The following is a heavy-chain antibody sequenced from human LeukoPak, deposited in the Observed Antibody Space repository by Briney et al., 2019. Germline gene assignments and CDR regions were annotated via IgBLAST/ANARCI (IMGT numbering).Heavy chain of an antibody. CDR1: GFTFSNYW. Sequence: PGGSLRLSCAASGFTFSNYWMHWVRQAPGKGLVWVSRINSDGSSTSYADSVKGRFTISRDNAKNSLYLQMNSLRAEDTAVYYCARASAVAGTRHYWGQGTLVTVSS. J-gene: IGHJ4*02. V-gene: IGHV3-74*01. D-gene: IGHD6-19*01. CDR3: ARASAVAGTRHY. CDR2: INSDGSST.